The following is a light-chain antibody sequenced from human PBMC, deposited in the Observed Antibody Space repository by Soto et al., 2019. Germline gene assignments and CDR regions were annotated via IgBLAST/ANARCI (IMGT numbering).Light chain of an antibody. CDR1: QSVSSSY. V-gene: IGKV3-20*01. CDR2: GAS. Sequence: EIFLTQSPGTLSLSPWERATLSWRASQSVSSSYLAWYQQKPGQAPRLLIYGASSRATGIPDRFSGSGSGTDFTLTISRLEPEDFAVYYCQQYGSSRTFGQGTKVDIK. CDR3: QQYGSSRT. J-gene: IGKJ1*01.